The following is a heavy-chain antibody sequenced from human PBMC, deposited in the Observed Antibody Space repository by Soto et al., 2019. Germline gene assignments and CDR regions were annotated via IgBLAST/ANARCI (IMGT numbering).Heavy chain of an antibody. CDR3: ARAWPLPPYYVMDV. CDR1: GDSLSRNSYF. D-gene: IGHD5-12*01. Sequence: KPSETLSLTCNVSGDSLSRNSYFWNWLRQPPGKGLEWIGYVSSAGKTKYNPSLEGRVTISVDTSKSHFSLKLTSATSADTAVYFCARAWPLPPYYVMDVWGQGTTVTVSS. CDR2: VSSAGKT. V-gene: IGHV4-61*01. J-gene: IGHJ6*02.